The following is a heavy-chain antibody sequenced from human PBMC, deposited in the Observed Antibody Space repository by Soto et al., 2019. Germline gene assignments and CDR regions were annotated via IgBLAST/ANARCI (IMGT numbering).Heavy chain of an antibody. CDR3: ASDRGSDFFIGPLP. V-gene: IGHV3-74*01. J-gene: IGHJ5*02. CDR1: GFTFSNYY. CDR2: INSDGPYT. Sequence: EVQLVESGGGLVQPGGSLRLSCAASGFTFSNYYMHLVRQAPGKGLVWVSRINSDGPYTDYADSVRGRFIISRDNAKDTRYLQMNSLRVENTAMYDCASDRGSDFFIGPLPWGQGTLVAVSS. D-gene: IGHD3-3*01.